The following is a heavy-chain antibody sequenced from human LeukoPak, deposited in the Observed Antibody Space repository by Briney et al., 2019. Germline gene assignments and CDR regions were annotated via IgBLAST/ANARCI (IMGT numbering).Heavy chain of an antibody. CDR3: ARAGGYSYGEPFFDY. CDR2: IGTAGDT. J-gene: IGHJ4*02. CDR1: GFTFSSYD. V-gene: IGHV3-13*01. D-gene: IGHD5-18*01. Sequence: PGGSLRLSCAASGFTFSSYDMHWVRHATGKGLEWVSAIGTAGDTYYPGSVKGRFTISRENAKNSLYLQMNSLRAGDTAVYYCARAGGYSYGEPFFDYWGQGTLVTVSS.